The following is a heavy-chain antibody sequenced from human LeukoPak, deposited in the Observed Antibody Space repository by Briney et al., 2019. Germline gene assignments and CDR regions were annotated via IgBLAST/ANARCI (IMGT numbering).Heavy chain of an antibody. CDR2: IKSKTGGGTT. D-gene: IGHD5-12*01. J-gene: IGHJ4*02. V-gene: IGHV3-15*01. CDR3: TPQVATIN. Sequence: AGSLRLSCVASGFTFSNAWMSWVRQAPGKGLEWVGRIKSKTGGGTTDYAAPVKGRFTISRDDSKNTLYLQMNSLKTEDTAVYYCTPQVATINWGQGTLVTVSS. CDR1: GFTFSNAW.